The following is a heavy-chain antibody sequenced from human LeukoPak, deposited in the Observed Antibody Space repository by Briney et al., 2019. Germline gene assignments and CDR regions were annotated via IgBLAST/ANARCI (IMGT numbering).Heavy chain of an antibody. CDR3: AREREGPYGYLDY. CDR2: IYISGST. V-gene: IGHV4-61*02. Sequence: TLSLTCTVSGGSISSASYYWSWIRQPAGKGLEWIGRIYISGSTNYKSSLKSRVTISVDTSKNQFSLKLSPVTAADTAVYYCAREREGPYGYLDYWGQGTLVTVSS. J-gene: IGHJ4*02. CDR1: GGSISSASYY. D-gene: IGHD4-17*01.